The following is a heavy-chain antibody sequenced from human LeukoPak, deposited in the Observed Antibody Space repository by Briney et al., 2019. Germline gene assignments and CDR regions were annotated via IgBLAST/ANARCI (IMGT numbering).Heavy chain of an antibody. CDR1: GGSISSYY. V-gene: IGHV4-59*01. CDR3: ARRTSPAWFDP. D-gene: IGHD6-6*01. Sequence: SETLSLTCTVSGGSISSYYWSWIRQPPGKGLEWIGYIYYSGSTNYNPSLTSRVTISVDTSKNQISLKLSSVTAADTAVYYCARRTSPAWFDPWGQGTLVTVSS. CDR2: IYYSGST. J-gene: IGHJ5*02.